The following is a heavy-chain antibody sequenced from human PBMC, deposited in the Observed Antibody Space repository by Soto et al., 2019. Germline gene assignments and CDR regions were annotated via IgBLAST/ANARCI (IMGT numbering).Heavy chain of an antibody. J-gene: IGHJ6*02. CDR1: GFTFSNCA. V-gene: IGHV3-30*04. CDR2: ISYDRRNK. Sequence: GGSLRLSCAASGFTFSNCAMHWVRQAPGKGLEWVAVISYDRRNKYYADSVKGRFTVSRDNARNTVSLQMDSLRAEDAAVYYCARIKLVEWFFINVDVYDMDVWGQGTPVTVSS. D-gene: IGHD3-3*01. CDR3: ARIKLVEWFFINVDVYDMDV.